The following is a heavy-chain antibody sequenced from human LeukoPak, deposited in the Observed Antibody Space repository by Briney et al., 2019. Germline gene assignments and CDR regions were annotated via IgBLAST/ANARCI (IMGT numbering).Heavy chain of an antibody. CDR2: ISYDGSNK. Sequence: PGGSLRLSCAASGFTFSSYGMHWVRQAPGKGLGWEAVISYDGSNKYYADSVKGRFTISRDSSKNTLYLQMNSLRAEDTAVYYCAKNLWFGELYNGMDVWGKGTTVTVSS. CDR1: GFTFSSYG. V-gene: IGHV3-30*18. J-gene: IGHJ6*04. D-gene: IGHD3-10*01. CDR3: AKNLWFGELYNGMDV.